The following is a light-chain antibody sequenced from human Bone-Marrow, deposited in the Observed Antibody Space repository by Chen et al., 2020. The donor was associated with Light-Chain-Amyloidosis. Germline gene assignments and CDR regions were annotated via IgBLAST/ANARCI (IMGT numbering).Light chain of an antibody. CDR3: QVWDRSSDRPV. V-gene: IGLV3-21*02. Sequence: SYGLTQPSSLSVAPGQAATIACGGNNIGSTSVHWYQQTPGQAPPLVVYDDSDRPSGIPERLSGSNSGNTATLTISRVEAGDEADYYCQVWDRSSDRPVFGGGTKLTVL. J-gene: IGLJ3*02. CDR2: DDS. CDR1: NIGSTS.